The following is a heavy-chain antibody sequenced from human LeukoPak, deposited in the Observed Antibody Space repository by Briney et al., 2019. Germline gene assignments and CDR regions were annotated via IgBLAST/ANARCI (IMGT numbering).Heavy chain of an antibody. Sequence: GGSLRLSCAASGFTFSHYWMSWVRQAPGKGLEWVANIKQDGSEKYYVDSVKGRFTISRDNAKNSLYLQMNSLRAEDTAVYYCTRDPLYGALDSWGQGTLVTVSS. CDR3: TRDPLYGALDS. CDR2: IKQDGSEK. J-gene: IGHJ4*02. V-gene: IGHV3-7*01. CDR1: GFTFSHYW. D-gene: IGHD4-17*01.